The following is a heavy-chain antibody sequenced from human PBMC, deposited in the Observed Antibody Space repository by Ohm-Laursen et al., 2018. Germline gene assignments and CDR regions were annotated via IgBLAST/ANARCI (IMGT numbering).Heavy chain of an antibody. CDR3: ARGSSQFRY. V-gene: IGHV3-7*01. CDR2: IKQDGSEK. J-gene: IGHJ4*02. Sequence: SLRLSCTASGFTFSNFWMSWVRQAPGKGLEWVANIKQDGSEKYYVDSVKGRFTISRDNAKNSLYLQMNSLRAEDTAVYFCARGSSQFRYWGQGTLVTVSS. CDR1: GFTFSNFW.